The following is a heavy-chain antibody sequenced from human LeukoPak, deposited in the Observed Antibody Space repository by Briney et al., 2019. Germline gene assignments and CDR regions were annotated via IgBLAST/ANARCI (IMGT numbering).Heavy chain of an antibody. Sequence: ASVKVSCKASGYTFTGYYMHWVRQAPGQGLEWMGWINPNSGGTNYAQKFQGRVTMTRDTSISTAYMELSRLRSDDTAVYYCAREIVPPEYYYDSSDRLPTAFDIWGQGTMVTVSS. J-gene: IGHJ3*02. CDR3: AREIVPPEYYYDSSDRLPTAFDI. V-gene: IGHV1-2*02. CDR1: GYTFTGYY. D-gene: IGHD3-22*01. CDR2: INPNSGGT.